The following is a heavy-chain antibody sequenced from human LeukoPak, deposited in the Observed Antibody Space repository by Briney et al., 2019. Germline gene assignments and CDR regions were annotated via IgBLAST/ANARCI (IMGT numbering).Heavy chain of an antibody. Sequence: SETLSLTCAVYGGSFSGYYWSWIRQPPGKGLEWIGEINHSGSTNYNPSLKSRVTISVDTSKNQFSLKLSSVTAADTAVYYCAREPNLGAVATSDWGQGTLVTVSS. CDR1: GGSFSGYY. D-gene: IGHD5-12*01. J-gene: IGHJ4*02. CDR3: AREPNLGAVATSD. CDR2: INHSGST. V-gene: IGHV4-34*01.